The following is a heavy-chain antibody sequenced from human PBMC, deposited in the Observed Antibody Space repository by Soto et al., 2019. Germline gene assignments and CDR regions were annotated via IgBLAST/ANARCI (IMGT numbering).Heavy chain of an antibody. V-gene: IGHV1-18*04. Sequence: ASVKVSCKASGYTFTRYGISWVRQAPGQGLEWMGWISAYNGNTNYAQKLQGRVTMTTDTSTSTAYMELRSLRSDDTAVYYCARDSPLVVPAANYYYGMDVWGQGTTVTVSS. CDR2: ISAYNGNT. J-gene: IGHJ6*02. CDR3: ARDSPLVVPAANYYYGMDV. D-gene: IGHD2-2*01. CDR1: GYTFTRYG.